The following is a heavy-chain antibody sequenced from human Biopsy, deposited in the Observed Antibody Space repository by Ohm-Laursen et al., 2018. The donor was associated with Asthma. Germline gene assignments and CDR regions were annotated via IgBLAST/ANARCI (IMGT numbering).Heavy chain of an antibody. CDR3: ARGVDRVTGLLDHFDS. CDR1: GGSINNFY. V-gene: IGHV4-59*13. D-gene: IGHD2-21*02. CDR2: VYYSGST. J-gene: IGHJ4*02. Sequence: SETLSLTCTVSGGSINNFYWSWIRQPPGKGLEYIGHVYYSGSTNYNPSLKSRVTISIDAFKNQISLKLTSVTAADTAVYYCARGVDRVTGLLDHFDSWGQGTLVTVSS.